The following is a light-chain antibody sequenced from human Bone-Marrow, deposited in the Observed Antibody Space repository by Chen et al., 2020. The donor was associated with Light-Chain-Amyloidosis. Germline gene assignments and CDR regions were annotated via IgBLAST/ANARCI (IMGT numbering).Light chain of an antibody. J-gene: IGLJ3*02. V-gene: IGLV1-40*01. CDR2: GDK. CDR1: SSNIGATFD. Sequence: QSVLTQPPSVSGAPGQRVTISCTGSSSNIGATFDVHWYQQPPGTAPKLLMYGDKNRPSGVPDRFSGSKSGTSASLAITGLRTEDEAYYYCHSYDSSLSGWVFGGGTKLTVL. CDR3: HSYDSSLSGWV.